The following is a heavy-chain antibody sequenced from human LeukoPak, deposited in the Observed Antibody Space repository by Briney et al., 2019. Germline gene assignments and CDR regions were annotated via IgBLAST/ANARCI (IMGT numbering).Heavy chain of an antibody. CDR3: ASILWDFWSGYSFQH. D-gene: IGHD3-3*01. Sequence: SVTLSLTCTVSGYSISSGYYWGWIRQPPGKGLEWIGSIYHSGSTYYNPSLKSRVTISVDTSKNQFSLKLSSVTAADTAVYYCASILWDFWSGYSFQHWGQGTPVTVSS. J-gene: IGHJ1*01. CDR2: IYHSGST. CDR1: GYSISSGYY. V-gene: IGHV4-38-2*02.